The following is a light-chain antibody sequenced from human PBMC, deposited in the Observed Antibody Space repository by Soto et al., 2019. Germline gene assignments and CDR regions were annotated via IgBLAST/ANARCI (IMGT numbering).Light chain of an antibody. V-gene: IGKV1-5*03. Sequence: DIQMTQSPSTLSASVGDRDTITCRASQSISSWLAWYQQKPGKAPKILIYKASSLESGVPSRFSGSGSGTEFTLTISSLQPDDLATYYCQQYHTWWTFGQGTKVEI. CDR2: KAS. CDR3: QQYHTWWT. J-gene: IGKJ1*01. CDR1: QSISSW.